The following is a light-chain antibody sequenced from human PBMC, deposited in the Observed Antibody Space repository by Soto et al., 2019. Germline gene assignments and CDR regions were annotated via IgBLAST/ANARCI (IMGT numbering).Light chain of an antibody. CDR3: QHSGDFPWT. Sequence: IVMPQSXATLSRSPVERATLSGSASESVSNNLAWYQVKPGQAPRRLIYGASSRATGIPDRFSGRGFGTDFTLTISRLETEDFAVYYCQHSGDFPWTCGHGPTV. V-gene: IGKV3D-15*01. CDR1: ESVSNN. CDR2: GAS. J-gene: IGKJ1*01.